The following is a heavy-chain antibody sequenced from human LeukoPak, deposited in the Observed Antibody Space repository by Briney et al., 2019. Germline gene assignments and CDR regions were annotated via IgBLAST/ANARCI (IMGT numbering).Heavy chain of an antibody. CDR3: ARDIEAAGLFLDY. J-gene: IGHJ4*02. CDR2: VKYDGSEK. Sequence: GGSLRLSCAASGFTFSRYWMSWVRQAPGKGVEWVANVKYDGSEKYYVDSVKGRFTISRDNAKNSLYLQMNSLRAEYTAVYYCARDIEAAGLFLDYWGQGTLVTVSS. D-gene: IGHD6-13*01. CDR1: GFTFSRYW. V-gene: IGHV3-7*01.